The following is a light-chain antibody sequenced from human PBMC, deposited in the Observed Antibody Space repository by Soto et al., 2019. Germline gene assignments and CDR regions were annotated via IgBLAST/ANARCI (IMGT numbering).Light chain of an antibody. Sequence: QSVLTQPPSASGTPGQRVTISCSGSSSNIGSNGVNWYRQLPGTAPKLLIYSNNQRPSGVPDRFSGSKSGTSASLAISGLQSEDEADYYCAAWDDSLSGVFGGGTKLTVL. J-gene: IGLJ2*01. V-gene: IGLV1-44*01. CDR3: AAWDDSLSGV. CDR2: SNN. CDR1: SSNIGSNG.